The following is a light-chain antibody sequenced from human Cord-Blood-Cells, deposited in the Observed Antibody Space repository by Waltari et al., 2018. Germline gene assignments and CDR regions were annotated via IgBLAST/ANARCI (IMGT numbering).Light chain of an antibody. V-gene: IGLV2-14*01. Sequence: QSALTQPASVSGSPGQSITISCTGTSSDVGGYNYVSWYQQHPGKAPKLMIYDVSKRPAGVSNRLSGPKSGNTAALTISGLQAEDEADYYCGSYTSSSTYVVFGGGTKLTVL. CDR2: DVS. CDR1: SSDVGGYNY. J-gene: IGLJ2*01. CDR3: GSYTSSSTYVV.